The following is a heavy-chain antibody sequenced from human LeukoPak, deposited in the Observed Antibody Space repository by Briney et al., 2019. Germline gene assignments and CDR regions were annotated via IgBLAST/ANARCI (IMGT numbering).Heavy chain of an antibody. CDR2: INPNSGGT. CDR3: ARGGSPAHYYVLLHYMDV. J-gene: IGHJ6*03. CDR1: GYTFTGYY. Sequence: ASVKVSCKASGYTFTGYYMHWVRQAPGQGLEWMGWINPNSGGTNYAQKFQGRVTMTRDTSISTAYMELSRLRSDDTAVYYCARGGSPAHYYVLLHYMDVWGKGTTVPSP. V-gene: IGHV1-2*02. D-gene: IGHD3-10*02.